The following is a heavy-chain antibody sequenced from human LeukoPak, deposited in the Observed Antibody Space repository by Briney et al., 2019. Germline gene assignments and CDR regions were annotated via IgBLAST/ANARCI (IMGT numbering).Heavy chain of an antibody. CDR2: IYPGDSDT. J-gene: IGHJ6*03. CDR3: ARGFYGGYYYYYYMDV. Sequence: RGESLKISCKGSGYSFTSYWIGWVRQMPGEGLEWMGIIYPGDSDTRYSPSFQGQVTISADRSISTAYLQWSSLKASDTAMYYCARGFYGGYYYYYYMDVWGKGTTVTVSS. V-gene: IGHV5-51*01. CDR1: GYSFTSYW. D-gene: IGHD4/OR15-4a*01.